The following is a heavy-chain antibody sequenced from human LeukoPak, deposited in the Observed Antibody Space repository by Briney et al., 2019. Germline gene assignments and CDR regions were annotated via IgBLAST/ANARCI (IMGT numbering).Heavy chain of an antibody. CDR3: AGGSLGWDFDY. Sequence: SQTLSLTCTVSGGSISSYYWSWIRQPPGKGLEWIGYIYYSGSTNYNPSLKSRVTISVDTSKNQFSLKLSSVTAADTAVYYCAGGSLGWDFDYWGQGTLVTVSS. D-gene: IGHD1-26*01. CDR2: IYYSGST. V-gene: IGHV4-59*01. CDR1: GGSISSYY. J-gene: IGHJ4*02.